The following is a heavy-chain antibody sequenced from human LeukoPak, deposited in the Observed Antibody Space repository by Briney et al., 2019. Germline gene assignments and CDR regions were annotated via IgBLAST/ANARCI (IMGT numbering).Heavy chain of an antibody. CDR2: INPSGGST. Sequence: GASVKVSCKASGYTFTSYYMHWVRQAPGQGLEWMGIINPSGGSTSYAQKFQGRVTMTRDMSTSTVYMELSSLRSEDTAVYYCARDLGLNTPTRYWGQGTLVTVSS. V-gene: IGHV1-46*01. CDR1: GYTFTSYY. J-gene: IGHJ4*02. CDR3: ARDLGLNTPTRY.